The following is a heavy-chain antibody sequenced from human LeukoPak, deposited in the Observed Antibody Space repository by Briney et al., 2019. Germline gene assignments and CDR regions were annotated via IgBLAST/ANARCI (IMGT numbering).Heavy chain of an antibody. J-gene: IGHJ5*02. CDR1: GYTFTSYY. CDR3: ARVGGGAYKGWFDP. V-gene: IGHV1-46*01. D-gene: IGHD5-12*01. Sequence: ASVKVSCKASGYTFTSYYIHWVRQAPGQGLEWMGIINPNGGSTSYAQKFLARVTMTRDMSTDTVYMELNSLRSEDTAVYYCARVGGGAYKGWFDPWGQGTLVTVSS. CDR2: INPNGGST.